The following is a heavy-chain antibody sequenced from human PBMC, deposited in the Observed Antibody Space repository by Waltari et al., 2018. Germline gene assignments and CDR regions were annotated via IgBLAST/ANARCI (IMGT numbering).Heavy chain of an antibody. Sequence: QLQLQESGPGLVKPSETLSLTCTVSGGSISSSSYYWGWIRQPPGKGLEGIGSIYYSGRTDYNPSLKGRVTISVDTSKSQFSLKLSSVTAADTAVYYCARRGLIAVAGTGAFDYWGQGTLVTVSS. CDR1: GGSISSSSYY. V-gene: IGHV4-39*01. CDR3: ARRGLIAVAGTGAFDY. D-gene: IGHD6-19*01. J-gene: IGHJ4*02. CDR2: IYYSGRT.